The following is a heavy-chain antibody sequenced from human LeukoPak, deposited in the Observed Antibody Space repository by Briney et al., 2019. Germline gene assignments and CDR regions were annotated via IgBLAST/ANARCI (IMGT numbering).Heavy chain of an antibody. V-gene: IGHV4-61*02. CDR3: RGSGSPSYYYYYMDV. Sequence: PSETLSLTRTVSGGSISSGIYYWSWIRQPAGKGLEWIGRIYTSGSTNYNPSLKSRVTISVDTSKNQFSLKLSSVTAADTAVYYCRGSGSPSYYYYYMDVWGKGTTVTVSS. CDR1: GGSISSGIYY. CDR2: IYTSGST. D-gene: IGHD3-10*01. J-gene: IGHJ6*03.